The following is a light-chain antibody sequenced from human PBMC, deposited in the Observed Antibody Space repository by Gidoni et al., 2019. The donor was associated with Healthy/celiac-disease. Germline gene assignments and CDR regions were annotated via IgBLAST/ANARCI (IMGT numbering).Light chain of an antibody. CDR2: AAS. J-gene: IGKJ4*01. CDR1: QSISSY. Sequence: DIQMTQSPSSLSASVGDRVTITCRASQSISSYLNWYQQKPGKAPKLLIYAASSLQSGVPSRFSGSESGTDFTLTISSLQPEDFATYYCQQSYSTPLTFGGXTKVEIK. V-gene: IGKV1-39*01. CDR3: QQSYSTPLT.